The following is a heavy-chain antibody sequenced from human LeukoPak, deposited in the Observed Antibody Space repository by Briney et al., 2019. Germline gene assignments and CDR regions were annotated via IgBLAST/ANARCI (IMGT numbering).Heavy chain of an antibody. CDR3: ARDFDTLDAFDI. J-gene: IGHJ3*02. V-gene: IGHV4-4*02. D-gene: IGHD3-9*01. CDR2: IYHSGST. CDR1: GGSISSSNW. Sequence: SGTLSLTCAVSGGSISSSNWWSWVRQPPGKGLEWIGEIYHSGSTNYNPSHKSRVTISVDTSKNQFSLKLSSVTAADTAVYYCARDFDTLDAFDIWGQGTMVTVSS.